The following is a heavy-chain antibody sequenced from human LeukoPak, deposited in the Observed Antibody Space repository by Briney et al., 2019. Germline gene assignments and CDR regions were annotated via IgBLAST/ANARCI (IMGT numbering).Heavy chain of an antibody. J-gene: IGHJ4*02. Sequence: GESLKISCKGSGYCFTSYWIGWVRQMPGKGLEWMGIIYPGDSDTRYSPSLQGQVTISADKSISPAYLQWSSLKASDTAMYYCARSYSGYDRYPDYWGQGTLVTVSS. CDR3: ARSYSGYDRYPDY. CDR1: GYCFTSYW. V-gene: IGHV5-51*01. CDR2: IYPGDSDT. D-gene: IGHD5-12*01.